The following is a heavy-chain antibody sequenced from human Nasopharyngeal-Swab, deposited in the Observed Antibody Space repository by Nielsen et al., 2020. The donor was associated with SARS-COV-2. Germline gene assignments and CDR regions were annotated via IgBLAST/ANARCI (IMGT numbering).Heavy chain of an antibody. CDR3: ATRTVGATPGDY. D-gene: IGHD1-26*01. Sequence: ASVKVSCKASGYTFTNYYMHWVRQAPGQGLQWMGIINPSGGSIRYAQKFQGRVTMTRDTSTSTVYMELSSLRSEDTAVYYCATRTVGATPGDYWGQGTLVTVSS. CDR2: INPSGGSI. CDR1: GYTFTNYY. J-gene: IGHJ4*02. V-gene: IGHV1-46*01.